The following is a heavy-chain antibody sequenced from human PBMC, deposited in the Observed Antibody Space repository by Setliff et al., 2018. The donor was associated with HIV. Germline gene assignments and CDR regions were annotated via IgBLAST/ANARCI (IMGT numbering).Heavy chain of an antibody. CDR2: INHRGNT. D-gene: IGHD3-9*01. CDR1: GGSISSTSYY. J-gene: IGHJ4*02. V-gene: IGHV4-39*01. Sequence: SETLSLTCTVSGGSISSTSYYWGWIRQSPGKGLEWIGEINHRGNTNYNPSLKNRVTISVDTSKNQFSLKLNSVTAADTAVYYCAKTIGRYFDIFDNWGQGTLVTVSS. CDR3: AKTIGRYFDIFDN.